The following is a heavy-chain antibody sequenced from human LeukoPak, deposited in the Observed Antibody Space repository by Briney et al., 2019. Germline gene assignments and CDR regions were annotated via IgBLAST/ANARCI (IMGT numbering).Heavy chain of an antibody. V-gene: IGHV1-8*01. CDR3: ARDVHYYGSGSIPY. Sequence: ASVKVSCKASGYTFSTYDINWVRQATGQGLEWMGWMNPNSGNTGYAQKFQGRVTMTRNTSISTAYMELSSLRSEDTAVYYCARDVHYYGSGSIPYWGQGTLVTVSS. D-gene: IGHD3-10*01. CDR1: GYTFSTYD. CDR2: MNPNSGNT. J-gene: IGHJ4*02.